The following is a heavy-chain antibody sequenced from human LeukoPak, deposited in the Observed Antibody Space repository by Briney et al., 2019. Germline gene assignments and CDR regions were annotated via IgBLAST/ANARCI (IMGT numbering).Heavy chain of an antibody. D-gene: IGHD3-22*01. CDR3: ARGITMIGFWSY. Sequence: PGRSLRLSCTVSTFTFSNYGLHWVRQAPGKGLEWVAVISHDGSTRYYADFVKGRFSISRDNSKNTVYLHMNSLRTEDTAVYYCARGITMIGFWSYWGQGTLVTVSS. CDR2: ISHDGSTR. V-gene: IGHV3-30*04. J-gene: IGHJ4*02. CDR1: TFTFSNYG.